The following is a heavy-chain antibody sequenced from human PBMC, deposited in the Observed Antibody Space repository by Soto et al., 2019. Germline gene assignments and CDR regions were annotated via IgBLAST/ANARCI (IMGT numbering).Heavy chain of an antibody. V-gene: IGHV3-30*18. Sequence: QVQLVESVGGVVQPGRSLRLSCAASGFTFSSYGMHWVRQAPGKGLEWVAVISYDGSNKYYADSVKGRFTISRDNSKNTLYLQMNSLRAEDTAVYYCAKDTQWIQLWLGLDYWGQGTLVTVSS. J-gene: IGHJ4*02. CDR3: AKDTQWIQLWLGLDY. D-gene: IGHD5-18*01. CDR1: GFTFSSYG. CDR2: ISYDGSNK.